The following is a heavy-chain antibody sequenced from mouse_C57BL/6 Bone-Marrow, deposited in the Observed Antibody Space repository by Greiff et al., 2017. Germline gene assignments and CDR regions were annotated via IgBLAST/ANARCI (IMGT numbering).Heavy chain of an antibody. J-gene: IGHJ3*01. CDR1: GYAFTNYL. V-gene: IGHV1-54*01. D-gene: IGHD4-1*01. Sequence: VQLQQSGAELVRPGPSVKVSCKVSGYAFTNYLIEWVKQRPGQGREWIGVINPGSGGTNYNEKFKGKATLTADKSSSTAYMQLSSLTSEDSAVYCCAISKNWDSWFAYWGQGTLVTVSA. CDR3: AISKNWDSWFAY. CDR2: INPGSGGT.